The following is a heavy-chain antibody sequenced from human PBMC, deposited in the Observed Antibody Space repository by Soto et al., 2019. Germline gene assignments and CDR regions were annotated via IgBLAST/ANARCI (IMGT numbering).Heavy chain of an antibody. CDR1: GFTFSSYW. D-gene: IGHD3-3*01. CDR3: AGDFNY. Sequence: LRLSCAASGFTFSSYWMHWVRQAPGKGLVWFSRINSDGSSTSYADSVKGRFTISRDNAKNTLYLQMNSLRAEDTAVYYCAGDFNYWGQGTLVTVSS. V-gene: IGHV3-74*01. J-gene: IGHJ4*02. CDR2: INSDGSST.